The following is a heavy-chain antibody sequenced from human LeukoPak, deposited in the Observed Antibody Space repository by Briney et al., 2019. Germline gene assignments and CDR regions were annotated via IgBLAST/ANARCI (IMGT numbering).Heavy chain of an antibody. V-gene: IGHV4-34*01. CDR2: MNPSGRT. CDR3: ARGLKPYCTNGVCYTGDF. D-gene: IGHD2-8*01. CDR1: GFTFSSYS. J-gene: IGHJ4*02. Sequence: PGGSLRLSCAASGFTFSSYSMNWVRQAPGKGLEWIGEMNPSGRTTYNPSLKSRVSMSLDTSKNQFSLKLSSVTAADTAVYYCARGLKPYCTNGVCYTGDFWGQGTLVTVSP.